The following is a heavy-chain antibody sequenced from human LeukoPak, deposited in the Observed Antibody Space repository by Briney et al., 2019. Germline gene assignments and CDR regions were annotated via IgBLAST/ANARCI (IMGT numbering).Heavy chain of an antibody. D-gene: IGHD3-22*01. CDR3: AREGDSSVYYDY. Sequence: YPSETLSLTCAVYRGSFSGYYWSWIRQTPGKGLEWLGEIHHSGSTNYNPSLKSRVTISVDTSKNQFSLKLSSVTAADTAVYYCAREGDSSVYYDYWGQGTLVTVSS. CDR2: IHHSGST. J-gene: IGHJ4*02. CDR1: RGSFSGYY. V-gene: IGHV4-34*01.